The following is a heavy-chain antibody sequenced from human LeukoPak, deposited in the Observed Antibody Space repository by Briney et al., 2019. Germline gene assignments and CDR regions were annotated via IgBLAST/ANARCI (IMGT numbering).Heavy chain of an antibody. CDR2: IYTSGST. D-gene: IGHD6-19*01. V-gene: IGHV4-61*02. CDR3: ARGGSGWADFDY. CDR1: GNSISSGDNY. J-gene: IGHJ4*02. Sequence: PSETLSLTCTVSGNSISSGDNYWSWIRQPAGKGLEWIGRIYTSGSTNYNPSLKSRVTISVDTSKNQFFLKLSSVTAADTAVYYCARGGSGWADFDYWGQGTLVTVSS.